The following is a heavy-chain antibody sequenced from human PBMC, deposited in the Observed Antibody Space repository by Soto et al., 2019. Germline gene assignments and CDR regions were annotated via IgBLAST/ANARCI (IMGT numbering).Heavy chain of an antibody. CDR3: ARRPFMVAAAFDI. V-gene: IGHV4-39*01. CDR2: IYYSGST. D-gene: IGHD3-10*01. Sequence: SETLSLTCTVSGGSISSSSYYWGWIRQPPGKGLEWIGSIYYSGSTYYNPSLKGRVTISVDTSKNQFSLKLSSVTAADTAVYYCARRPFMVAAAFDIWGQGTMVTVSS. CDR1: GGSISSSSYY. J-gene: IGHJ3*02.